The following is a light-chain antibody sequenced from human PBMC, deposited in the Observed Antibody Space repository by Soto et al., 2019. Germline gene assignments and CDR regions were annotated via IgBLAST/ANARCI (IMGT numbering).Light chain of an antibody. CDR2: VAS. J-gene: IGKJ1*01. CDR3: QQYNNWPPWT. CDR1: QSVSSN. Sequence: EIVMTQSPATLSVSPGERATLSCRASQSVSSNLAWYQQTPGQAPRLLIYVASNRATGIPARFSGSGSGTEFTLTISSLQSEDFAVYYCQQYNNWPPWTFGQGTKVEIK. V-gene: IGKV3-15*01.